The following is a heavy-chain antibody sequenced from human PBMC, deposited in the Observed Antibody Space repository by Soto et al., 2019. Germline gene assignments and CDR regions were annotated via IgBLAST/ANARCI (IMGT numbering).Heavy chain of an antibody. Sequence: SVKVSCKASGGTFSSYAISWVRQAPGQGLEWMGGIIPIFGTANHAQKFQGRVTITADESTSTAYMELSSLRSEDTAVYYCASQQRDHYYYDSSGYYRRLIFDYWGQGTLVTVSS. CDR1: GGTFSSYA. CDR3: ASQQRDHYYYDSSGYYRRLIFDY. CDR2: IIPIFGTA. V-gene: IGHV1-69*13. J-gene: IGHJ4*02. D-gene: IGHD3-22*01.